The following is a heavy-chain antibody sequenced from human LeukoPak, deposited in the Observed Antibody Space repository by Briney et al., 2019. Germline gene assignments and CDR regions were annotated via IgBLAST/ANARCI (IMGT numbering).Heavy chain of an antibody. V-gene: IGHV4-39*01. CDR1: GGSISSSSYY. J-gene: IGHJ4*02. CDR2: IYYSGST. Sequence: PSETLSLTCTVSGGSISSSSYYWGWIRQPPGKGLEWIGSIYYSGSTYYNPSLKSRVTISVDTSKNQFSLKLSSVTAADTAVYYCARLGQWLAFDYWGQGTLVTVSS. D-gene: IGHD6-19*01. CDR3: ARLGQWLAFDY.